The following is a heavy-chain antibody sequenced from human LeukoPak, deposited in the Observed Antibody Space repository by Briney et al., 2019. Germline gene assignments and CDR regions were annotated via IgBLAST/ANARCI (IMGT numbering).Heavy chain of an antibody. Sequence: SETLSLTCTVSGGSISSYYWSWIRQPPGKGLEWIGYIYYSGSTNYNPSLKSRVTMSVDTSKNQFSLKVTSVTAADTAVYYCARKRVGATTGWYFDIWGRGTLVTVSS. V-gene: IGHV4-59*12. J-gene: IGHJ2*01. D-gene: IGHD1-26*01. CDR3: ARKRVGATTGWYFDI. CDR1: GGSISSYY. CDR2: IYYSGST.